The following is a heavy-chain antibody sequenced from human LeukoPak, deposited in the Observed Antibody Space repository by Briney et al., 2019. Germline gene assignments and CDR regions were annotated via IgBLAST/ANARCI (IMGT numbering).Heavy chain of an antibody. Sequence: ASVKVSCKASGYTFTSCDINWVRQATGQGLEWMGWVSAYNGNTNYAQKLQGRVTMTTDTSTSTAYMELRSLRSDDTAVYYCARDREVSYYYDSSGYYDGFDYWGQGTLVTVSS. CDR2: VSAYNGNT. D-gene: IGHD3-22*01. J-gene: IGHJ4*02. CDR1: GYTFTSCD. CDR3: ARDREVSYYYDSSGYYDGFDY. V-gene: IGHV1-18*01.